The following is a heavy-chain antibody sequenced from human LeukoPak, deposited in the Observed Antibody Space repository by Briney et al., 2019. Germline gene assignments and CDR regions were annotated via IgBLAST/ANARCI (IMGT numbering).Heavy chain of an antibody. CDR2: INSDGSII. D-gene: IGHD1-14*01. CDR1: GFTFSSYE. CDR3: AKPARTDAFDI. J-gene: IGHJ3*02. Sequence: PGGSLRLSCAASGFTFSSYEMNWVRQAPGKGLVWVSRINSDGSIINYADSVKGRFTISRDNSKNTLYLQMNSLRAEDTAVYYCAKPARTDAFDIWGQGTMITVSS. V-gene: IGHV3-74*01.